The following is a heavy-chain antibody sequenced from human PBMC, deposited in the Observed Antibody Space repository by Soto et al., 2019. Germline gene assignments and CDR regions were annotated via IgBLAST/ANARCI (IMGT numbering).Heavy chain of an antibody. CDR1: VYTFTYYH. J-gene: IGHJ5*02. CDR3: DRSGLHS. D-gene: IGHD1-26*01. CDR2: INANNGGA. V-gene: IGHV1-2*02. Sequence: XSVKVSCKPSVYTFTYYHIHWVRQAPGQGLEFMGWINANNGGAGSAQQFQGRVTVTRDTSISTVYMELSNLRSDDTAVYYYDRSGLHSWGQGTLVTVSS.